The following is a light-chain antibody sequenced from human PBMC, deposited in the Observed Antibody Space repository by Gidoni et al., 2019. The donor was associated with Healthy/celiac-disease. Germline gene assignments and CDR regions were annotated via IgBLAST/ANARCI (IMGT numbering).Light chain of an antibody. J-gene: IGKJ5*01. Sequence: DIQLTQSPSFLSASVGDRVTITCRASQGIISYLAWYHQQPGEAPKLLIYSASTLQSGVPSRFCGSGSWTEFTLLISSLQPPDFATYFCQQLNIYPLTFGQGTRLEIK. CDR3: QQLNIYPLT. V-gene: IGKV1-9*01. CDR1: QGIISY. CDR2: SAS.